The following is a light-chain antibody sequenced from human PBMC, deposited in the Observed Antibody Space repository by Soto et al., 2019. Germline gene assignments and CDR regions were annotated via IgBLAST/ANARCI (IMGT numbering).Light chain of an antibody. V-gene: IGKV1-5*03. Sequence: WLAWYQQKPGKAPKLLIYKASNLEGGVPSRFSGSGSGTEFTITISSLQPDDFATYYCQQYNTYPLTFGGGTTVEIK. CDR3: QQYNTYPLT. CDR1: W. J-gene: IGKJ4*01. CDR2: KAS.